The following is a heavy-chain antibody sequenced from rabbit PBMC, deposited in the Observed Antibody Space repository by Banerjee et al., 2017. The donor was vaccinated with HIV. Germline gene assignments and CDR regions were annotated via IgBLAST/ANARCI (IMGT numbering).Heavy chain of an antibody. CDR3: ARDMVAGLFNL. D-gene: IGHD2-1*01. V-gene: IGHV1S45*01. CDR2: IYVGSSGST. J-gene: IGHJ4*01. Sequence: QEQLVESGGDLVQPEGSLTLTCTASGFSFSSSYWICWVRQAPGKGLEWIACIYVGSSGSTACASWAKGRFTISKTSSTTVTLQMTSLTAADTATYFCARDMVAGLFNLWGPGTLVTVS. CDR1: GFSFSSSYW.